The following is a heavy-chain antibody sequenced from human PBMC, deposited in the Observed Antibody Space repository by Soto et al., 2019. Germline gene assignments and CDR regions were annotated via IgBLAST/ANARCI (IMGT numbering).Heavy chain of an antibody. CDR2: IYYSGST. CDR3: ARVRDGFCFDY. Sequence: SETLSLTCTVSGGSISSYYWSWIRQPPGKGLEWIGYIYYSGSTNYNPPLKSRVTISVDTSKNQFSLKLSSVTAADTAVYYCARVRDGFCFDYWGQGTLVTVSS. D-gene: IGHD5-12*01. V-gene: IGHV4-59*01. J-gene: IGHJ4*02. CDR1: GGSISSYY.